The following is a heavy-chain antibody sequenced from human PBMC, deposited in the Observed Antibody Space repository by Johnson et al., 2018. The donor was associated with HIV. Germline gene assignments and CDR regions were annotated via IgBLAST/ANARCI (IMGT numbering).Heavy chain of an antibody. CDR1: GFTFSSYW. J-gene: IGHJ3*02. V-gene: IGHV3-74*02. CDR2: INSDGSST. CDR3: ARRSIRSDGFDI. Sequence: VQLVESGGGLVQPGRSLRLSCAASGFTFSSYWMHWVRQVPGKGLVWVSRINSDGSSTNYADSVKGRFTISRDNAKSTLYLQMNSLRAGDTAVYYCARRSIRSDGFDIWGQGTMVTVSS. D-gene: IGHD4-11*01.